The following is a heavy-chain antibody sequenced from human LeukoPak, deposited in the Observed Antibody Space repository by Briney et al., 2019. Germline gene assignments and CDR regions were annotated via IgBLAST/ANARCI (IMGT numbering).Heavy chain of an antibody. CDR3: ARHYYYDSSGYHTLEYFQH. J-gene: IGHJ1*01. D-gene: IGHD3-22*01. Sequence: GGSLRLSCAASGFTFSSYSMNWVRQAPGKGLEWVSSISSSSSYIYYADSVKGRFTISRDNAKNSLYLQMNSLRAEDTAVYYCARHYYYDSSGYHTLEYFQHWGQGTLVTVSS. CDR1: GFTFSSYS. CDR2: ISSSSSYI. V-gene: IGHV3-21*01.